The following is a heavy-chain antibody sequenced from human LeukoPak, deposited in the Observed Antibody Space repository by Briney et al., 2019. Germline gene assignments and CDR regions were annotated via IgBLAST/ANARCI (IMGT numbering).Heavy chain of an antibody. CDR3: ARGYDFLDY. D-gene: IGHD3-3*01. CDR1: GFTLSSYA. Sequence: PGGSLRLSCAASGFTLSSYAMHWVRQAPGKGLEWVAVISYDGTNTYYADSVKGRFTISRDNSKNTLFLQMNSLKPEDTAVFYCARGYDFLDYWGHGTLLTVSS. V-gene: IGHV3-30*04. CDR2: ISYDGTNT. J-gene: IGHJ4*03.